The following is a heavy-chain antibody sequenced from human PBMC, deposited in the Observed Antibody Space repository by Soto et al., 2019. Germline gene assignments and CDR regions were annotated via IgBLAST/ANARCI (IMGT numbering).Heavy chain of an antibody. CDR3: ARGTSPEYYYDSSGYSRSVY. CDR1: GDTFSSYG. J-gene: IGHJ4*02. V-gene: IGHV1-18*04. Sequence: ASAKVSSKASGDTFSSYGISWVRQAPGQRLEWMGWIIDYNGNTNYAQKPQGRVTMTTDTSTSTAYMELRSLRSDDTAVYYCARGTSPEYYYDSSGYSRSVYWGQGTLVTVSS. CDR2: IIDYNGNT. D-gene: IGHD3-22*01.